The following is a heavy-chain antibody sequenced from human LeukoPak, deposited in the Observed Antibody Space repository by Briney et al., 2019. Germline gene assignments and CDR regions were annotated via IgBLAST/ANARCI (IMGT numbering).Heavy chain of an antibody. CDR3: ARMLAAPGCFDI. CDR2: IYSGGST. D-gene: IGHD6-19*01. J-gene: IGHJ3*02. Sequence: PGGSLRLSRAASGITFSSYAMSWVRQAPGKGLEWVSVIYSGGSTYYADSVKGRFTISRHNSKNTLYLQMNSLRAEDTAVYYCARMLAAPGCFDIWGQGTMVTVSS. V-gene: IGHV3-53*04. CDR1: GITFSSYA.